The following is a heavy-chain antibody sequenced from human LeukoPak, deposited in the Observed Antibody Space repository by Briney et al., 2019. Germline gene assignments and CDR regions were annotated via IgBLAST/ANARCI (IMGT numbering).Heavy chain of an antibody. CDR2: IYSGGSI. D-gene: IGHD3-10*01. J-gene: IGHJ4*02. CDR1: GFTFSSNY. CDR3: ARSQYYYGSGSVY. V-gene: IGHV3-66*01. Sequence: PGGSLRLSCAASGFTFSSNYMSWVRQAPGKGLEWVSVIYSGGSIYYADSVKGRFTISRDNSKNTLYLQMNSLRAEDTAVYYCARSQYYYGSGSVYWGQGTLVTVSS.